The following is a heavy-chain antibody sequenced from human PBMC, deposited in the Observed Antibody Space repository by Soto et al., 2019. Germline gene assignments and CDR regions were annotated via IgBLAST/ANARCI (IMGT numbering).Heavy chain of an antibody. D-gene: IGHD3-10*01. V-gene: IGHV3-74*01. CDR1: GFTFSPFW. Sequence: EVQLVESGGGLVQPGGSLRLSCAASGFTFSPFWMHWVRQVPGKGPVWVSRINSDGNSTSYADSVKGRFTISRDNAXXXXXXXXXXXXXXXXXXYYCARXXNHFDYWGQGTLVTVSS. CDR3: ARXXNHFDY. J-gene: IGHJ4*02. CDR2: INSDGNST.